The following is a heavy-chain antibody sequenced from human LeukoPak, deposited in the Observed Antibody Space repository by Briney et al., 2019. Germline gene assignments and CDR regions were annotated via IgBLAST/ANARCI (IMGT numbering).Heavy chain of an antibody. CDR2: IYYSGST. J-gene: IGHJ4*02. CDR3: ARLSLLWFGELGGCFDY. V-gene: IGHV4-39*01. D-gene: IGHD3-10*01. CDR1: GGSISSSSYY. Sequence: PSETLSLTCTVSGGSISSSSYYWGWIRQPPGKGLEWIGSIYYSGSTYYNPSLKSRVTISVDTSKNQFSLKLSSVTAADTAVYYCARLSLLWFGELGGCFDYWGQGTLVTVSS.